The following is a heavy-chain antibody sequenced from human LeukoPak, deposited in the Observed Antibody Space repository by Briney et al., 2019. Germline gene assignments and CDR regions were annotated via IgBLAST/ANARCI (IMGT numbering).Heavy chain of an antibody. Sequence: SVKVSCKASGVTFSNSTLNWVRQAPGQGLEWMGRIIPIFGTSNYAPKFRDRVSITADTSTSTAYLEMSSLTSDDTAPYYCARGSYFDVLSGFYYSHMDVWGEGTTVTVS. D-gene: IGHD3-3*01. V-gene: IGHV1-69*08. CDR2: IIPIFGTS. CDR1: GVTFSNST. J-gene: IGHJ6*03. CDR3: ARGSYFDVLSGFYYSHMDV.